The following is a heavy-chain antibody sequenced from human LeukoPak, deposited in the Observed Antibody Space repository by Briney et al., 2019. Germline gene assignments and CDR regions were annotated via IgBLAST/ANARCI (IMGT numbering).Heavy chain of an antibody. Sequence: SETLSLTCAVSGGSISSYYWSWIRQPPGKGLEWIGHIYGSGSTNYNPSLKSRVTLSVDTSKNQFSLRLSSVTAADTAVYYCAREGTSGTHLNWFDPWGQGTLVTVSS. D-gene: IGHD1-1*01. J-gene: IGHJ5*02. CDR2: IYGSGST. CDR3: AREGTSGTHLNWFDP. CDR1: GGSISSYY. V-gene: IGHV4-59*01.